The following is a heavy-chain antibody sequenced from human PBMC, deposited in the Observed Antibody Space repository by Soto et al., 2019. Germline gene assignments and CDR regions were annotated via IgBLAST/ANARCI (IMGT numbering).Heavy chain of an antibody. CDR1: GYTFTGYY. J-gene: IGHJ6*02. CDR2: INPNSGGT. CDR3: AREQQLNYYYGMDV. V-gene: IGHV1-2*02. Sequence: ASVKVSCKASGYTFTGYYMHWVRQAPGQGLEWMGWINPNSGGTNYAQKFQGRVTMTRDTSISTAYMELSRLRSDDTAVYYCAREQQLNYYYGMDVWGQGTTVTVSS. D-gene: IGHD6-13*01.